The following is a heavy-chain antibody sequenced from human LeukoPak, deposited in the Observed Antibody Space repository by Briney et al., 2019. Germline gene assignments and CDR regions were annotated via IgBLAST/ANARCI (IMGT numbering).Heavy chain of an antibody. Sequence: PGGSLRLSCAASGFTFDDYTMHWVRQAPGKGLEWVSLITWDGGSTYYADSVKGRFTISRDNSKNSLYLQMNSLRTEDTALYYCAKDFDSSGLFDYWGQGTLVTVSS. CDR1: GFTFDDYT. CDR3: AKDFDSSGLFDY. D-gene: IGHD6-19*01. J-gene: IGHJ4*02. CDR2: ITWDGGST. V-gene: IGHV3-43*01.